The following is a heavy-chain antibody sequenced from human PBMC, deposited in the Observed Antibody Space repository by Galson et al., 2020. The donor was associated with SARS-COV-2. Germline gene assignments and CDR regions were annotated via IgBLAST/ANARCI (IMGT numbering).Heavy chain of an antibody. CDR2: INPSGGRT. Sequence: ASVTVSCKASGYTFTSYYIHWVRQAPGQGLEWMGIINPSGGRTTYAQKFQGRVTITRDTSTSTVYMELSSLRSEDTAVYYWARDSQGGNDYNYLLFWGQGTLVTVSS. J-gene: IGHJ4*02. D-gene: IGHD4-4*01. CDR1: GYTFTSYY. CDR3: ARDSQGGNDYNYLLF. V-gene: IGHV1-46*01.